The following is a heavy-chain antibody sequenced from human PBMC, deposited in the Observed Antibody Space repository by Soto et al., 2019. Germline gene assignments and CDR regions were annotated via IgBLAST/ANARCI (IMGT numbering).Heavy chain of an antibody. V-gene: IGHV4-4*07. Sequence: SETLSLTCTVSGGSISSYYWSWIRQPAGKGLEWIGRIYTSGSTNYNPSLKSRVTMSVDTSKNQFSLKLSSVTAEDTAVYYCASSPPRSAFDYWGQRTMVTVSS. CDR1: GGSISSYY. J-gene: IGHJ4*02. CDR2: IYTSGST. CDR3: ASSPPRSAFDY.